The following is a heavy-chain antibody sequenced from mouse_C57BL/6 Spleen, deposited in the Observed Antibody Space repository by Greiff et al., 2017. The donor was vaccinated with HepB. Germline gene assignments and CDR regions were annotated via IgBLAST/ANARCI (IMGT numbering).Heavy chain of an antibody. V-gene: IGHV1-80*01. D-gene: IGHD2-1*01. CDR2: IYPGDGDT. Sequence: VQLQQSGAQLVKPGASVKISCKASGYAFSSYWMNWVKQRPGKGLEWIGQIYPGDGDTNYNGKFKGKATLTADKSSSTAYMQLSSLTSEDSAVYYCARGYYRYYAMDYWGQGTSVTVSS. CDR1: GYAFSSYW. J-gene: IGHJ4*01. CDR3: ARGYYRYYAMDY.